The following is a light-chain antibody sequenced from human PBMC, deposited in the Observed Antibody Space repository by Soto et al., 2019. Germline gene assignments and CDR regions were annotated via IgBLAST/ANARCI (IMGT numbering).Light chain of an antibody. J-gene: IGKJ1*01. V-gene: IGKV3-20*01. Sequence: EILLTQSPGTLSLSPGERATLSCRASQRVSGNYLAWYQQKPGQAPRLLIYGASGRASGIPDRFSGGGSETDFTLTINRLEPEDFAVYYCQQYGSSPRTFGQGTKVDIK. CDR1: QRVSGNY. CDR2: GAS. CDR3: QQYGSSPRT.